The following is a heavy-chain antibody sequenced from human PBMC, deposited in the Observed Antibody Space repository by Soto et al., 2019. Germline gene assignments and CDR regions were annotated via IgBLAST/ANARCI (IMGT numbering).Heavy chain of an antibody. J-gene: IGHJ4*02. CDR3: ARDMGSGSLHY. CDR2: INVGNGNT. CDR1: GYTFTTYA. D-gene: IGHD5-12*01. V-gene: IGHV1-3*01. Sequence: QVQLVQSGAEVKKPGASVKVSCKASGYTFTTYAIHWVRQAPGQRLEWMGWINVGNGNTRYSQKFQDRVTLTRYTSASTVYMELSSLRSEDPALYYCARDMGSGSLHYWGQGTLVTVSS.